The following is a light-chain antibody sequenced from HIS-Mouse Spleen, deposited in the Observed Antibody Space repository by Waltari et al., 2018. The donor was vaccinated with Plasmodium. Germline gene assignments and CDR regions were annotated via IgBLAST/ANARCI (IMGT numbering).Light chain of an antibody. J-gene: IGKJ1*01. CDR3: QQSYSTWT. Sequence: DIQITQSPSSLSASLGARVTITCRASQSISSYLNWYQQKPGKAPKLLIYAASSLPSGVPYRFSGSGSGTDFTLTISSLQPEDFATYYCQQSYSTWTFGQGTKVEIK. V-gene: IGKV1-39*01. CDR2: AAS. CDR1: QSISSY.